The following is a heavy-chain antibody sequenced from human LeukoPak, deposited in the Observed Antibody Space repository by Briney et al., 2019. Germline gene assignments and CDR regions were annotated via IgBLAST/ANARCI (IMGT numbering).Heavy chain of an antibody. J-gene: IGHJ6*04. V-gene: IGHV4-38-2*01. CDR1: GYSISSGYY. Sequence: SETLSLTCAVSGYSISSGYYWGWIRRPPGKGLEWIGSMYHNRGTYYNPSLKSRVTISMDTSKNQFSLRLSSVTAADTAVYYCASYYASGVSAYDYFGMDVWGKGTTVTVS. CDR2: MYHNRGT. CDR3: ASYYASGVSAYDYFGMDV. D-gene: IGHD3-10*01.